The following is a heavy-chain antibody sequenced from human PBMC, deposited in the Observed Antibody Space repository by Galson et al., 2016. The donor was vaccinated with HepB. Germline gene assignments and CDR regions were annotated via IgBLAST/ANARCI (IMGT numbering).Heavy chain of an antibody. V-gene: IGHV3-30-3*01. D-gene: IGHD3-16*01. CDR1: ESSEFTFSNYA. CDR3: AGDTRGSFEY. CDR2: ISYDGSNN. Sequence: SLRLSCEASESSEFTFSNYAMHWVRQAPGKGLEWVAGISYDGSNNYHADSVKGRFTISRDNSKNTLYLQMNSVRLEDTAVYYCAGDTRGSFEYWGQGTLVTVSS. J-gene: IGHJ4*02.